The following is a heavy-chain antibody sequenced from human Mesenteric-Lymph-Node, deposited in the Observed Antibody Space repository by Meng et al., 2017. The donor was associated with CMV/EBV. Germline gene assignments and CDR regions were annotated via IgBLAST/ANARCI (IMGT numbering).Heavy chain of an antibody. CDR3: ARDPGSGWSSDAFDI. CDR1: GFTFSSYS. Sequence: GESLKISCAASGFTFSSYSMNWVRQAPGKGLEWVSYISSSGSTIYYADSVKGRFTISRDNAKNSLYLQMNSLRAEDTAVYYCARDPGSGWSSDAFDIWGQGTMVTVSS. CDR2: ISSSGSTI. D-gene: IGHD6-19*01. J-gene: IGHJ3*02. V-gene: IGHV3-48*04.